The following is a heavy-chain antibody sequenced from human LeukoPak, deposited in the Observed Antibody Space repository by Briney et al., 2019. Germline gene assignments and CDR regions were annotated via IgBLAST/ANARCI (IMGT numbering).Heavy chain of an antibody. CDR3: ARASGQIDY. J-gene: IGHJ4*02. V-gene: IGHV4-61*05. CDR1: GGSISSSSYY. CDR2: IYYSGST. Sequence: SETLSLTCTVSGGSISSSSYYWGWIRQPPGKGLEWIGYIYYSGSTNYNPSLKSRITISVDTSKNQFSLKLSSVTAADTAVYYCARASGQIDYWGQGTLVTVSS.